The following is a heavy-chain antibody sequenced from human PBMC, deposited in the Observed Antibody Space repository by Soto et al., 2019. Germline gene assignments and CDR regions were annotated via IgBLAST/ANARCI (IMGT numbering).Heavy chain of an antibody. J-gene: IGHJ4*02. CDR3: ARDFEYCSSTSCFHYFDY. CDR1: GFTVSSNY. D-gene: IGHD2-2*01. Sequence: PGGSLRLSCAASGFTVSSNYMSWVRQAPGKGLEWVSVIYSGGSTYYADSVEGRFTISRDNSKNTLYLQMNSLRAEDTAVYYCARDFEYCSSTSCFHYFDYWGQGTLVTVSS. CDR2: IYSGGST. V-gene: IGHV3-66*01.